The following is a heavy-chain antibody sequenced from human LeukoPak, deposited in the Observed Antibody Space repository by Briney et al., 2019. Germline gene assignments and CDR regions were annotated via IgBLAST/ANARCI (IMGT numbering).Heavy chain of an antibody. CDR3: TRAKHYYYDSSGYYQRGDDAFDI. Sequence: PGGSLRLSCAASGFSFGDYAMSWVRQAPGKGLEWVSFIRSEAYGATTEYAASVKGRFSISSDDSKGIAYLQMNSLKTEDAAVYYCTRAKHYYYDSSGYYQRGDDAFDIWGQGTMVTVSS. J-gene: IGHJ3*02. CDR1: GFSFGDYA. CDR2: IRSEAYGATT. V-gene: IGHV3-49*04. D-gene: IGHD3-22*01.